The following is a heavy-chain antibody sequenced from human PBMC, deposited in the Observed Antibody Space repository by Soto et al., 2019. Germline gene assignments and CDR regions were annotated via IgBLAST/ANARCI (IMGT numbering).Heavy chain of an antibody. V-gene: IGHV4-4*07. J-gene: IGHJ5*02. Sequence: PSETLSLTCSVSGGSMSKFYWSWIRKTAGKGLEGMGRVYATGTSDYNPSLRSRIAMSVDISKKTFSLRLRSVTAADTGVYYCVRDGSKTLRDCFDPWGQGILVTVSS. CDR2: VYATGTS. D-gene: IGHD4-17*01. CDR1: GGSMSKFY. CDR3: VRDGSKTLRDCFDP.